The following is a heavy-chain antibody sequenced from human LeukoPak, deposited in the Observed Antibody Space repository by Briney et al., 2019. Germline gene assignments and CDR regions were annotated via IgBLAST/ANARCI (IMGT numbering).Heavy chain of an antibody. V-gene: IGHV3-48*01. CDR3: ARWAGAILTDY. CDR1: GFTFSKYD. CDR2: ISSSSSTI. J-gene: IGHJ4*02. Sequence: GGSLRLSCAASGFTFSKYDMNWVRQAPGKGLEWVSYISSSSSTIYYAGSVKGRFTISRDNAKNSLDLQMNSLRAEDTAVYYCARWAGAILTDYWGQGTLVTVSS. D-gene: IGHD1-26*01.